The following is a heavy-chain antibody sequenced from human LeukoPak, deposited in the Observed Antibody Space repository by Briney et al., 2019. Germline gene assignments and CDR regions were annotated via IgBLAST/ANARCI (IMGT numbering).Heavy chain of an antibody. J-gene: IGHJ4*02. CDR2: MYCRGTI. V-gene: IGHV4-59*01. Sequence: SETLSLTCSVSGGSISSNYWSWIRQAPGRGLEWIGYMYCRGTIRYSPSLKSRVTMSVDPSKNLFSLKLTSVTAADTAVYYCARVLLAGTTDYWGQGTLVTVSS. CDR3: ARVLLAGTTDY. CDR1: GGSISSNY. D-gene: IGHD1-1*01.